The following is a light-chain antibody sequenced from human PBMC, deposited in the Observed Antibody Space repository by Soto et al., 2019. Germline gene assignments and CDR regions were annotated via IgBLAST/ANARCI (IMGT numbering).Light chain of an antibody. CDR1: QDIRKD. CDR2: GTS. V-gene: IGKV1-6*01. J-gene: IGKJ2*01. Sequence: AIQMTQSPSSLSASVGDIVTITCRASQDIRKDLASYQQKPGKAPQILIYGTSTLQTGVASRFSGSGSATDFPLTISSLQPEDSAAYYCIQDYNYPFTFGQGTKLDIK. CDR3: IQDYNYPFT.